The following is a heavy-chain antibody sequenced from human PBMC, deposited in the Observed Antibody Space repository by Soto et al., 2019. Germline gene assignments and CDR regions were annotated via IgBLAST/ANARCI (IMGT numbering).Heavy chain of an antibody. Sequence: RESLKISCKSSGYSFTSYWISWVRQMPGKGLEWMGRIDPTDSYTYYSPSFQGHVTISADKSISTTHLQWSSVTASDTAIYYCVRQSGYYYSHCGQGTLVTVSS. CDR2: IDPTDSYT. V-gene: IGHV5-10-1*01. CDR1: GYSFTSYW. D-gene: IGHD3-22*01. CDR3: VRQSGYYYSH. J-gene: IGHJ4*02.